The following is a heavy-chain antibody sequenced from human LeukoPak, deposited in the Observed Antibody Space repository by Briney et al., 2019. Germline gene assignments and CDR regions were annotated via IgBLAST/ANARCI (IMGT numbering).Heavy chain of an antibody. Sequence: PGGSLRLSCAASGFTFSSYWMHWVRQAPGKGLVWVSRINSDGSSTSYADSVKGRFTISRDSSKNTLYLQMNSLRAEDTAVYYCAKRGAYSPPYWGQGTLVTVSS. J-gene: IGHJ4*02. V-gene: IGHV3-74*01. CDR2: INSDGSST. CDR1: GFTFSSYW. D-gene: IGHD5-18*01. CDR3: AKRGAYSPPY.